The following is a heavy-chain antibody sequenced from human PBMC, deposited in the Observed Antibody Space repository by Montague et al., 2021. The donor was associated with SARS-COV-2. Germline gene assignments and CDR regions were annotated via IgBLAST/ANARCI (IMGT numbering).Heavy chain of an antibody. CDR1: GGSFSGYY. CDR2: INHSGST. CDR3: ARGSGSVDVDLAY. V-gene: IGHV4-34*01. D-gene: IGHD1-26*01. J-gene: IGHJ4*02. Sequence: SETLSLTCAVYGGSFSGYYWSWFRQPPGKGLEWIGEINHSGSTNYNLSLKSRGTRSVDTSKNQFSLTRTSMTAADAAVYYCARGSGSVDVDLAYWGQGALVAVSP.